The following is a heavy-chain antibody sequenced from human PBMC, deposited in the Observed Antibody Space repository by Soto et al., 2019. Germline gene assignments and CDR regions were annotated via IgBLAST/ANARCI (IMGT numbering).Heavy chain of an antibody. V-gene: IGHV6-1*01. Sequence: QVQLQQSGPGLVKPSQTLSLTCAISGDTVSSNTAVWNWIRQSPSRCLEWLGRTFYRSKWHNEYAVSVRSRITINSDTSKNHFSLQLNSVTPEDTAVYYCARRGPQFGSLFPYYGFDVWGQGTTVTVSS. CDR2: TFYRSKWHN. CDR1: GDTVSSNTAV. D-gene: IGHD2-21*01. J-gene: IGHJ6*02. CDR3: ARRGPQFGSLFPYYGFDV.